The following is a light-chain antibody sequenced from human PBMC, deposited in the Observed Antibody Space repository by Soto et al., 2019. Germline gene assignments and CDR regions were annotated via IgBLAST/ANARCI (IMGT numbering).Light chain of an antibody. Sequence: AILMTQSPSSYSASTGDRVTITCRASQSVGTYLAWYQQKLGKAPKLLMYAASILQGGVPSRFSGRGSGTDFTLTIDSLQPEDFATYYCQQYVSDPPTFGQGTRVEGK. V-gene: IGKV1-8*01. CDR3: QQYVSDPPT. CDR2: AAS. CDR1: QSVGTY. J-gene: IGKJ1*01.